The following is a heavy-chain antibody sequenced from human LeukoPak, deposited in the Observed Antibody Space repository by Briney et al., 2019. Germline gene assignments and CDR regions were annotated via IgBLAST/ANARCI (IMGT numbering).Heavy chain of an antibody. CDR3: VKDSVRGYSGYGNDGFEI. V-gene: IGHV3-23*01. J-gene: IGHJ3*02. Sequence: GGSLRLSCAASGSTFTTYPISWVRQAPGKGLEWASPIISGGTDTYYADSVKGRFTISRDNSKNTLYLQMNSLRAEDTAVYYCVKDSVRGYSGYGNDGFEIWGQGTMVTVSS. CDR2: IISGGTDT. D-gene: IGHD5-12*01. CDR1: GSTFTTYP.